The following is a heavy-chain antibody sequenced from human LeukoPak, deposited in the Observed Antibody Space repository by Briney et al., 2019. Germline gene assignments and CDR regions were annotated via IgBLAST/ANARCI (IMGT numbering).Heavy chain of an antibody. D-gene: IGHD5-24*01. J-gene: IGHJ4*02. V-gene: IGHV3-48*01. CDR3: ARGDGYNFFDY. CDR1: GFTFSIYS. Sequence: PWGSLRLSCAASGFTFSIYSMTWVRQAPGKGLEWVSYISGSSSPIYYADSVKGRFTISRDNSENTLYLQMKSLRAEDTAVYYCARGDGYNFFDYWGQGTLVTVSS. CDR2: ISGSSSPI.